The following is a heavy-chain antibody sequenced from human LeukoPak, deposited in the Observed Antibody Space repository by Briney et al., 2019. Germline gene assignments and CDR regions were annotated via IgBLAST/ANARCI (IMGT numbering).Heavy chain of an antibody. D-gene: IGHD6-19*01. CDR3: TRVVVDSSGWYHFDY. CDR2: INPSDGST. Sequence: ASVKVSCKASGYTFTTYYMHWVRQAPGQGLEWMAKINPSDGSTNYAQKFQGRVTMTRDTSTSTVYMELSSLRSEDTAVYYCTRVVVDSSGWYHFDYWGQGTLLTVSS. J-gene: IGHJ4*02. CDR1: GYTFTTYY. V-gene: IGHV1-46*01.